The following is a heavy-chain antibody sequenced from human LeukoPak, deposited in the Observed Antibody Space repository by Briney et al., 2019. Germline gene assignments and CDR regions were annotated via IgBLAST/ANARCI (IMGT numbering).Heavy chain of an antibody. D-gene: IGHD2-2*01. CDR2: IHSGGST. CDR3: TRENPNYCSTTICSGGSDC. Sequence: GGSLRLSCAASGFSVSRAYMNWVRQAPGKGLEWISMIHSGGSTDYADSVKGRFTISRDSSKNALYLEMTSLRVEDTALYFCTRENPNYCSTTICSGGSDCWGQGTLVTVSA. J-gene: IGHJ4*02. V-gene: IGHV3-66*01. CDR1: GFSVSRAY.